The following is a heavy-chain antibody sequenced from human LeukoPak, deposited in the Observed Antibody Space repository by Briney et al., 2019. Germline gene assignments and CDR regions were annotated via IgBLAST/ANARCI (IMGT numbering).Heavy chain of an antibody. CDR2: IWNDGSNK. Sequence: GGSLRLSCGASGFTFSSYGMNWVRQAPGKGLEWAAVIWNDGSNKYYADSVKGRFTISRDNSKNTLYLQMNSLRVEDTAVYYCAGFGSSCAFDYWGQGSLVTV. V-gene: IGHV3-33*01. CDR1: GFTFSSYG. CDR3: AGFGSSCAFDY. J-gene: IGHJ4*02. D-gene: IGHD6-13*01.